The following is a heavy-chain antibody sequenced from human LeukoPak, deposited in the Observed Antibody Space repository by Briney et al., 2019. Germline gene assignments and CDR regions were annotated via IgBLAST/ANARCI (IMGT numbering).Heavy chain of an antibody. CDR2: ISGSGGST. CDR3: AKDSFLGSSGWYYFDY. V-gene: IGHV3-23*01. CDR1: GFTFSSYA. J-gene: IGHJ4*02. D-gene: IGHD6-19*01. Sequence: PGGSLRLSCAASGFTFSSYAMSWVRQAPGKGLEWVSGISGSGGSTYYADSVKGRFTISRDNSKNTLYLQMNSLRAEDTAVYYCAKDSFLGSSGWYYFDYWGQGTLVTVSP.